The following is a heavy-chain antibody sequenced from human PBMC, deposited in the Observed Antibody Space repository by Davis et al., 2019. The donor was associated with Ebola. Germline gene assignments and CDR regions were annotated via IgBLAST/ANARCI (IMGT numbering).Heavy chain of an antibody. J-gene: IGHJ4*02. Sequence: PGGSLRLSCVTSGFTFTSYSFNWVRQSPGRGLEWVAHINTRGDARVYADSVKGRFAISRDDATNSIYLQMDPLKHEDAAVYFYARDYLFAFDSWGQGTPVTVSS. V-gene: IGHV3-48*02. CDR3: ARDYLFAFDS. CDR2: INTRGDAR. CDR1: GFTFTSYS.